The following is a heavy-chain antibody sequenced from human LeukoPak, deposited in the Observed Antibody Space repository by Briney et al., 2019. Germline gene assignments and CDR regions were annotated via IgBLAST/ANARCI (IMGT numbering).Heavy chain of an antibody. V-gene: IGHV1-69*01. CDR3: ARDAARIQRFLEWYF. CDR1: GGTFSSYA. Sequence: SVKVSCKASGGTFSSYAISWVRQAPGQGLEWMGGIIPIFGTANYAQKFQGRVTITADESTSTAYMELSSLRSEDTAVYYCARDAARIQRFLEWYFWGQGTLVTVSS. CDR2: IIPIFGTA. J-gene: IGHJ4*02. D-gene: IGHD3-3*01.